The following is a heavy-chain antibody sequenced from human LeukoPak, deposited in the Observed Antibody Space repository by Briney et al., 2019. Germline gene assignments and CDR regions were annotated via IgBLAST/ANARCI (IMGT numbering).Heavy chain of an antibody. CDR2: IDGSCGIT. V-gene: IGHV3-23*01. CDR1: VFAFSIYV. Sequence: PGGSLRLSCADSVFAFSIYVMSWVRQAPGRGLEWVSSIDGSCGITFYADSVRDRFTISRDTSKSTLYLQMNSLTVEDTAVYYCAKYRASGNFSYPFDHWSQGNLVTVSS. D-gene: IGHD3-10*01. J-gene: IGHJ4*02. CDR3: AKYRASGNFSYPFDH.